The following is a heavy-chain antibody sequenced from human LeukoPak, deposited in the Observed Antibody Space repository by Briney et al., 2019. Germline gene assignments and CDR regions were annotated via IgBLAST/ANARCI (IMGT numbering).Heavy chain of an antibody. CDR1: GGSISSSSYY. D-gene: IGHD3-10*01. CDR3: ARDNPYGSGTDY. V-gene: IGHV4-39*07. CDR2: IYFSGRT. J-gene: IGHJ4*02. Sequence: SETLSLTCTVSGGSISSSSYYWGWIRQPPGKGLERIGSIYFSGRTYYNMPLKSRVTISIDTSKNQFSLKVNSVTAADTAVYYCARDNPYGSGTDYWGQGTLVTVSS.